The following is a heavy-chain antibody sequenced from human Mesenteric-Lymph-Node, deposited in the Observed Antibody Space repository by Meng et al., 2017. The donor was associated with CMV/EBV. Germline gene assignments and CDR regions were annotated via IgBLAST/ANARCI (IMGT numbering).Heavy chain of an antibody. D-gene: IGHD2-2*01. J-gene: IGHJ5*02. CDR1: GGSISSSSYY. Sequence: SETLSLTCTVSGGSISSSSYYWGWIRQPPGKGLEWIGSIYYSGSTYYNPSLKSRVTISVDTSKNQFSLKLSSVTAADTAVYYCARGVHPNQRDWFDPWGQGTLVTVSS. CDR2: IYYSGST. CDR3: ARGVHPNQRDWFDP. V-gene: IGHV4-39*07.